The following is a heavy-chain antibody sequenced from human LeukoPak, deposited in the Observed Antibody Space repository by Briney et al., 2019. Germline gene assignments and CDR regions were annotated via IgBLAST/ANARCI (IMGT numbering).Heavy chain of an antibody. CDR3: AKGPPCGGDCYMNSYFDY. D-gene: IGHD2-21*02. J-gene: IGHJ4*02. V-gene: IGHV4-59*01. CDR1: GGSISSYY. Sequence: SETLSLTCTVSGGSISSYYWSWIRQPPGKGLEWIGYIYYSGSTNYNPSLKSRVTISVDTSKNQFSLKLSSVTAADTAVYYCAKGPPCGGDCYMNSYFDYWGQGTLVTVSS. CDR2: IYYSGST.